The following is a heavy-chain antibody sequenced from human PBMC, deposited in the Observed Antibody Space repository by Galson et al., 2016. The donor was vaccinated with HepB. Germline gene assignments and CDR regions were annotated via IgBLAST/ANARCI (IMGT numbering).Heavy chain of an antibody. CDR1: GFTFSNYR. J-gene: IGHJ4*02. Sequence: SLRLSCAASGFTFSNYRMNWVRQAPGKGLEWVSSIRSSGTYTYYADSLRGRFTISRDNAKNSLYLQMNSLRAEDTALYYCVRDGATGDLLDYWGQGILVTVSS. CDR2: IRSSGTYT. CDR3: VRDGATGDLLDY. V-gene: IGHV3-21*01. D-gene: IGHD3-16*01.